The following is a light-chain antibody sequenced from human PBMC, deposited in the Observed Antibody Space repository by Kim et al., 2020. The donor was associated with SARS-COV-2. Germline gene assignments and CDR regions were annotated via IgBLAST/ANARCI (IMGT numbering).Light chain of an antibody. V-gene: IGKV2-30*01. Sequence: MTQSPLSLPATLGQTASISCTSSQSLVYSNGKNYLNWFHQSPGQAPRRLIYQVSIRDSGVPDRFSGSGSVTDFTLQISRVEAEDVGIYYCMQGTNRRYSFGQGTKLEI. CDR3: MQGTNRRYS. CDR2: QVS. CDR1: QSLVYSNGKNY. J-gene: IGKJ2*01.